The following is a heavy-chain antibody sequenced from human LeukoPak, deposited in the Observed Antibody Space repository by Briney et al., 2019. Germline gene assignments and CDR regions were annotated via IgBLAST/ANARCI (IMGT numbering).Heavy chain of an antibody. CDR2: FYTSGST. CDR3: ARGSIAVGVGFFDP. CDR1: GGSISSAGYY. D-gene: IGHD6-19*01. Sequence: SEALSLTCTVSGGSISSAGYYWSWIRQPAGKGLEWIGRFYTSGSTNYNPSLKSRVTISADTSKNQLSLRLSSVTAADTAVYYCARGSIAVGVGFFDPWGQGTLVTVSS. J-gene: IGHJ5*02. V-gene: IGHV4-61*02.